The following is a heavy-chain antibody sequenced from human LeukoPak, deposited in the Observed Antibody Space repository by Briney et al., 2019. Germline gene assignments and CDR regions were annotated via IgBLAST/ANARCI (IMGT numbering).Heavy chain of an antibody. D-gene: IGHD4-17*01. CDR2: VYPGDSDT. Sequence: GESLKISCKASGYSVTTYWIAWVRQMPVKGLEWMGIVYPGDSDTRYSPSFQGQVTISADKSISTAYLQWSSLKASDTAMYYCARLRSDYGDYFYGMDVWGQGTTVTVSS. CDR3: ARLRSDYGDYFYGMDV. J-gene: IGHJ6*02. CDR1: GYSVTTYW. V-gene: IGHV5-51*01.